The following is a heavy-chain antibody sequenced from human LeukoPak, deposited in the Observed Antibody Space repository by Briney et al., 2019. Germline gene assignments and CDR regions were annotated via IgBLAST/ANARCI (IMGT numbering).Heavy chain of an antibody. V-gene: IGHV4-59*01. Sequence: PSETLSLTCTVSGGSISSYYWSWIRQPPGKGLEWIGYIYYSGSTNYNPSLKSRVTISVDTSKNQFSLKLSSVTAADTAVYYCARDVGYCTNGVCKTYYYGMDVWGQGTTVTVPS. CDR2: IYYSGST. CDR1: GGSISSYY. J-gene: IGHJ6*02. CDR3: ARDVGYCTNGVCKTYYYGMDV. D-gene: IGHD2-8*01.